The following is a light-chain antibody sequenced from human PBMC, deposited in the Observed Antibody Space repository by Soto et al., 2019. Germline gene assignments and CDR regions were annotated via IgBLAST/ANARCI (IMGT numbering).Light chain of an antibody. J-gene: IGLJ1*01. CDR3: SSYISSVTDV. Sequence: QSVLTQPASVSGSPGQSITISCTGTSSDVGGYDYVSLYQHHPGKAPKLTIYEVSNQPSGVPNRFSGSKSGNTASLTMSGIPAEDDVEYYFSSYISSVTDVFGTWTNVTVL. CDR2: EVS. CDR1: SSDVGGYDY. V-gene: IGLV2-14*01.